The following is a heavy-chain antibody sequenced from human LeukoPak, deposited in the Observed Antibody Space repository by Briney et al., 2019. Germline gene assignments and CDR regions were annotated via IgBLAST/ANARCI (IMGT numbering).Heavy chain of an antibody. D-gene: IGHD1-26*01. V-gene: IGHV3-21*01. CDR1: GFTFSSYS. CDR2: ISSSSSYI. J-gene: IGHJ4*02. CDR3: ARDGAKWEPTGLDY. Sequence: GGSLRLSCAASGFTFSSYSMNWVRQAPGKGLEWVSSISSSSSYIYYADSVKGRFTISRDSAKNSLYLQMNSLRAEDTAVYYCARDGAKWEPTGLDYWGQGTLVTVSS.